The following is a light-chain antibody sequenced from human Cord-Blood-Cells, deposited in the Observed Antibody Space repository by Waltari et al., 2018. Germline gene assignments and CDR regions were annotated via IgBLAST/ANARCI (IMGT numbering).Light chain of an antibody. CDR1: QSLLHSNGYNY. Sequence: IVMTQSPLSLPVTPGEPASISCSSSQSLLHSNGYNYLDWYLQKPGQSPQLLIYLGSNRASGVPDRFSGSGSGTDFTLKISRVEAEDVGVYYCMQALQTLFGGGTKVEIK. CDR2: LGS. V-gene: IGKV2-28*01. J-gene: IGKJ4*01. CDR3: MQALQTL.